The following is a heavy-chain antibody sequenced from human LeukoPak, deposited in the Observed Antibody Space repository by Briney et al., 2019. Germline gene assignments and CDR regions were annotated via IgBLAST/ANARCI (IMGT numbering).Heavy chain of an antibody. CDR2: INAGNGNT. CDR3: ARALAVAGDYFDY. CDR1: GYTFTSYA. Sequence: GASVKVSCKASGYTFTSYAMHWVRQAPGQRLEWMGWINAGNGNTKYSQKFQGRVTITRDTSTSTVYVELSSLRSDDTAVYYCARALAVAGDYFDYWGQGTLVTVSS. V-gene: IGHV1-3*01. J-gene: IGHJ4*02. D-gene: IGHD6-19*01.